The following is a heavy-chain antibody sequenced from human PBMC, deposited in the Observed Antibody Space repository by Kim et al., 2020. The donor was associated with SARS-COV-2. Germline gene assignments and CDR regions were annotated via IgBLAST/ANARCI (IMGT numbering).Heavy chain of an antibody. CDR3: ARGPVVVAAPGAFDI. CDR2: IYHSGST. Sequence: SETLSLTCTVSGYSISSGYYWGWIRQPPGKGLEWIGSIYHSGSTYYNPSLKRRVTISVDTSKNQFSLKLSSVTAADTAVYYCARGPVVVAAPGAFDIWGQGTMVTVSS. V-gene: IGHV4-38-2*02. CDR1: GYSISSGYY. D-gene: IGHD2-15*01. J-gene: IGHJ3*02.